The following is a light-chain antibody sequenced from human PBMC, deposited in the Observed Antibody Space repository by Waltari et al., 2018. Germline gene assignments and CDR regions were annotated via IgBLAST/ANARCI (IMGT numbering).Light chain of an antibody. CDR1: QSINSY. Sequence: DIQMTQSPSSLSASEGDRVTITCRASQSINSYLNWYQQKPGKAPKLLIYAASRLQSGVPSRFSGSGSGTDFTLTISSLQPEDFATYYCQQSYSTLWTFGQGTKVEIK. CDR2: AAS. V-gene: IGKV1-39*01. J-gene: IGKJ1*01. CDR3: QQSYSTLWT.